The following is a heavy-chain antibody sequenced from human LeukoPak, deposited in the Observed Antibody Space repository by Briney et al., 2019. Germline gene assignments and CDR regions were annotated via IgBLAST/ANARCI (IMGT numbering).Heavy chain of an antibody. J-gene: IGHJ4*02. CDR1: GDSVSSNSAA. CDR3: ARGIVVVPAADLFGY. Sequence: SQTLSLTCAISGDSVSSNSAAWNWIRQSPSRGLEWLGRTYYRSKWYNDYAVSVKSRITINPDTSKNQFSLQLYSVTPEDTAVYYCARGIVVVPAADLFGYWGQGTLVTVSS. D-gene: IGHD2-2*01. V-gene: IGHV6-1*01. CDR2: TYYRSKWYN.